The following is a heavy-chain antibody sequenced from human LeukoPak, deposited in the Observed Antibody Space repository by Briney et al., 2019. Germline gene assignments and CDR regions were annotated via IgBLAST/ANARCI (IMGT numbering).Heavy chain of an antibody. CDR1: GFTFSSYE. J-gene: IGHJ4*02. CDR3: AKDHYDILTGGFDY. D-gene: IGHD3-9*01. Sequence: QPGGSLRLSCAAPGFTFSSYEMNWVRQAPGKGLEWVSYISSSGSTIYYADSVKGRFTISRDNAKNSLYLQMNSLRAEDTAVYYCAKDHYDILTGGFDYWGQGTLVTVSS. CDR2: ISSSGSTI. V-gene: IGHV3-48*03.